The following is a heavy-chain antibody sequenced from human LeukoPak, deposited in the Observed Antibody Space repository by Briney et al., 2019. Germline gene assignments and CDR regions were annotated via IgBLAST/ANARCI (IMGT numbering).Heavy chain of an antibody. CDR2: ISWNSGSI. D-gene: IGHD2-2*01. V-gene: IGHV3-9*01. CDR3: ARGRDKYQLLSKNWFDP. CDR1: GFTFDDYA. J-gene: IGHJ5*02. Sequence: GRSLRLSCAASGFTFDDYAMHWVRQAPGKGLEWVSGISWNSGSIGYADSVKGRFTISRDNAKNSLYLQMNSLRAEDTALYYCARGRDKYQLLSKNWFDPWGQGTLVTVSS.